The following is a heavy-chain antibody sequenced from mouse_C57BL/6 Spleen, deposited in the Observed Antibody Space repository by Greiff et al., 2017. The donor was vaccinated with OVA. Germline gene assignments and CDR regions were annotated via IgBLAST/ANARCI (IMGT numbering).Heavy chain of an antibody. V-gene: IGHV3-1*01. Sequence: DVKLQESGPGMVKPSQSLSLTCTVTGYSITSGYDWHWIRHFPGNKLEWMGYISYSGSTNYNPSLKSRISITHDTSKNHFFLKLNSVTTEDTATYYCARGYDYDWYFDVWGTGTTVTVSS. D-gene: IGHD2-4*01. J-gene: IGHJ1*03. CDR2: ISYSGST. CDR1: GYSITSGYD. CDR3: ARGYDYDWYFDV.